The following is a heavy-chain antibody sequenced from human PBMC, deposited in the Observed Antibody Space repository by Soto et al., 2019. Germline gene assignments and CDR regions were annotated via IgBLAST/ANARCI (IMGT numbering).Heavy chain of an antibody. CDR1: GFTFDDYA. J-gene: IGHJ4*02. CDR3: AKARPVAAKSGYFDY. CDR2: ISYDGSNK. Sequence: GGSLRLSCEASGFTFDDYAMHWVRQVPGKGLEWVAVISYDGSNKYYADSVKGRFTISRDNSKNTLYLQMNSLRAEDTAVYYCAKARPVAAKSGYFDYWGQGTLVTVSS. D-gene: IGHD6-19*01. V-gene: IGHV3-30*18.